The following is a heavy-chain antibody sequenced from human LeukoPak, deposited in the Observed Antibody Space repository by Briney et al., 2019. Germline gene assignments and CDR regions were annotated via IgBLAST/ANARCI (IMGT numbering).Heavy chain of an antibody. J-gene: IGHJ3*02. V-gene: IGHV4-39*07. CDR1: GGSISSSSYY. CDR2: IYHSGST. D-gene: IGHD6-19*01. CDR3: ARDGAVAGTTDRDAFDI. Sequence: PSETLSLTCTVSGGSISSSSYYWGWIRQPPGKGLEWIGEIYHSGSTNYNPSLKSRVTISVDKSKNQFSLKLSSVTAADTAVYYCARDGAVAGTTDRDAFDIWGQGTMVTVSS.